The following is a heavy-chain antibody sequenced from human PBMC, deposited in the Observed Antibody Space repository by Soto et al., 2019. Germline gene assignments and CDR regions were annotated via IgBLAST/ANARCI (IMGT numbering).Heavy chain of an antibody. CDR3: ARLEHYDFILSYGMDV. CDR2: ISSTSSTI. J-gene: IGHJ6*02. Sequence: GGSLRLSCAASGFTFSTYSMNWVRQAPGKGLECVSFISSTSSTIYYADSVKGRFTISRDNAKNSLYLQMNSLRDEDTAVYYCARLEHYDFILSYGMDVWGQGTTVTVSS. V-gene: IGHV3-48*02. CDR1: GFTFSTYS. D-gene: IGHD3-3*01.